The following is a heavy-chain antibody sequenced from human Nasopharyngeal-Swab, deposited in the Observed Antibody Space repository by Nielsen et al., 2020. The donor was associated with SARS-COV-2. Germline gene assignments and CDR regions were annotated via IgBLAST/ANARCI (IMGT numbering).Heavy chain of an antibody. D-gene: IGHD3-3*01. V-gene: IGHV3-53*01. Sequence: GESLKISCAASAFTFSSYAMSWVRQAPGKGLEWVSVYYRGGSTYYADSVKGRFTISRDNSKNTLYLQMNSLRAEDTAVYYCARDRYYDFWSGSNEGWYFDLWGRGTLVTVSS. CDR2: YYRGGST. CDR3: ARDRYYDFWSGSNEGWYFDL. J-gene: IGHJ2*01. CDR1: AFTFSSYA.